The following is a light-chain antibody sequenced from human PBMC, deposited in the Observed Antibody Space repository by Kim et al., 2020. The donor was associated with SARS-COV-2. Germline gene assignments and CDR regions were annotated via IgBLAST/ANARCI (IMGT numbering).Light chain of an antibody. Sequence: QRVTISCTGGTSNIGAGYRVHWYQQLPGTAPKLLINGNNNRPSGVPDRFSDSKSGTSGSLAITGLQAEDEADYYCQSYDNRLSGYVFGTGTKVT. CDR2: GNN. CDR1: TSNIGAGYR. J-gene: IGLJ1*01. CDR3: QSYDNRLSGYV. V-gene: IGLV1-40*01.